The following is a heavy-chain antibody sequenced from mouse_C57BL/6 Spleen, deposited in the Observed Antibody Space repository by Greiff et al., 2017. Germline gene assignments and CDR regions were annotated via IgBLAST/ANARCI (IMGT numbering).Heavy chain of an antibody. CDR2: ISNGGGST. D-gene: IGHD2-4*01. Sequence: EVKLMESGGGLVQPGGSLKLSCAASGFTFSDYYMYWVRQTPEKRLEWVAYISNGGGSTYYPDTVKGRFTISRDNAKNTLYLQMSRLKSEDTAMYYCARRGDYDGGAFDYWGQGTTLTVSS. CDR3: ARRGDYDGGAFDY. V-gene: IGHV5-12*01. CDR1: GFTFSDYY. J-gene: IGHJ2*01.